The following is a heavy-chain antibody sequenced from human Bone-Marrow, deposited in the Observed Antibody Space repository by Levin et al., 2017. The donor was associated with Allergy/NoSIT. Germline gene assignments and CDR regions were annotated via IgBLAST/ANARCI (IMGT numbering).Heavy chain of an antibody. CDR1: GFTFSSYG. CDR2: IWYDGSNK. V-gene: IGHV3-33*01. D-gene: IGHD5-24*01. Sequence: QAGGSLRLSCAASGFTFSSYGMHWVRQAPGKGLEWVAVIWYDGSNKYYADSVKGRFTISRDNSENTLYLQMNSLRAEDTAVYYCARALRDGYEEWYFDLWGRGTLVTVSS. CDR3: ARALRDGYEEWYFDL. J-gene: IGHJ2*01.